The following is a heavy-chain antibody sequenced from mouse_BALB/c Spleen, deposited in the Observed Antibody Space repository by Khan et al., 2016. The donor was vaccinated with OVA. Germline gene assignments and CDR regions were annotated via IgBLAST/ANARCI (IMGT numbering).Heavy chain of an antibody. D-gene: IGHD2-12*01. J-gene: IGHJ3*01. CDR3: ARSTYSYAFAY. Sequence: EVELEESGPSLVKPSQTLSLTCSITGDSITSGYWCWIRKFPGNKLEYMGYIINSGSTYNNQSLKRRISITPPPSQHHYYLQLNTVPSEDTATYSCARSTYSYAFAYLGPGTLVTVSA. V-gene: IGHV3-8*02. CDR1: GDSITSGY. CDR2: IINSGST.